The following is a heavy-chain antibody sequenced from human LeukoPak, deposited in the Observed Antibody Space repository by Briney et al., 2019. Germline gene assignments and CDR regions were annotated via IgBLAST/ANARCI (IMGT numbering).Heavy chain of an antibody. CDR1: GCTFGDYA. J-gene: IGHJ4*02. CDR2: SRSKSYGGTT. V-gene: IGHV3-49*04. D-gene: IGHD3-10*01. CDR3: TRDMSSFYGSGSNPSFF. Sequence: PGGSLRLSCTASGCTFGDYAMSWGRQAPGKGLGWVGFSRSKSYGGTTEYAASVKGRLTHSRDDSKSIAYLRMNSLKTEHTAVYYCTRDMSSFYGSGSNPSFFWGQGTLVTVSS.